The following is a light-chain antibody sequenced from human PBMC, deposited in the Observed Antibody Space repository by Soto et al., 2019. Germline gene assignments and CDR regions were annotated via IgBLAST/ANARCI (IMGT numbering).Light chain of an antibody. CDR1: QSVSSSY. J-gene: IGKJ2*01. CDR2: GAS. Sequence: EIVLTQSPGTLSLSPGERATLSCRASQSVSSSYLAWYQQKPGQAPRLLIYGASSRATGIPDRFSGSGSGTDFTLTISRLEPEDFAVYYCQQYVSSGYTFGQETKLEIK. CDR3: QQYVSSGYT. V-gene: IGKV3-20*01.